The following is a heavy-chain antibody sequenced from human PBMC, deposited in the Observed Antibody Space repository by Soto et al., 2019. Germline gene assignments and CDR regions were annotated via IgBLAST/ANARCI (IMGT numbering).Heavy chain of an antibody. Sequence: PGGSLRLSCADSGFTFSSYGMHWVRQAPGKGLEWVAVISDDGSNKYYADSVKGRFTISRDNSKNTLYLQMNSLRAEDTAVYYCAKDRRITIFGVPHSWGQGTLVTVSS. D-gene: IGHD3-3*01. CDR1: GFTFSSYG. CDR3: AKDRRITIFGVPHS. J-gene: IGHJ4*02. CDR2: ISDDGSNK. V-gene: IGHV3-30*18.